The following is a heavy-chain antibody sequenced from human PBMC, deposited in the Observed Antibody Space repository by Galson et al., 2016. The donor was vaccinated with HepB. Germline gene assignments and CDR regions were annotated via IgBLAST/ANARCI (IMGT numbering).Heavy chain of an antibody. J-gene: IGHJ4*02. CDR3: ARDVQYRFDS. CDR1: GYTFTTSG. Sequence: SVKVSCKASGYTFTTSGISWVRQAPGQGLEWMGWISTYSGNTKYAQKFQGGLTLTTDSSTTTAYMELRSLRFDDTALYYCARDVQYRFDSSGQGTLVTVSS. CDR2: ISTYSGNT. D-gene: IGHD2/OR15-2a*01. V-gene: IGHV1-18*01.